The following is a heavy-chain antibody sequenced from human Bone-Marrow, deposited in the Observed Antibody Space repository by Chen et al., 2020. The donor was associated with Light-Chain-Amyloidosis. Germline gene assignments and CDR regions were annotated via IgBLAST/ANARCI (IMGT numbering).Heavy chain of an antibody. V-gene: IGHV3-21*06. CDR1: GFTFNTYS. CDR3: AATRWELLRNAFNI. Sequence: EVQLVESGGGLVKPGGSLRLSCAASGFTFNTYSMNWVRQAPGKGLEWVSCISSRSSYTYYADSVQGRFTISRDNTKNSLFLQMRSLRADDTAVYYCAATRWELLRNAFNIWGQGAMVTVSS. J-gene: IGHJ3*02. D-gene: IGHD1-26*01. CDR2: ISSRSSYT.